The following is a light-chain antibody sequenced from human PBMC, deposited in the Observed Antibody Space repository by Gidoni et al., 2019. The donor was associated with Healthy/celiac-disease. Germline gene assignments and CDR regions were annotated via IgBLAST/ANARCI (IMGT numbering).Light chain of an antibody. Sequence: AIRMTQAPSSFSASTGDRVTITCRASQGISSYLAWYQQKPGKAPKLLIYAASTLQSGVPSRFSVIGSGTAFTLTISCLQSEDFATYYCQQYYSYPYTFGQGTKLEIK. J-gene: IGKJ2*01. CDR3: QQYYSYPYT. CDR2: AAS. CDR1: QGISSY. V-gene: IGKV1-8*01.